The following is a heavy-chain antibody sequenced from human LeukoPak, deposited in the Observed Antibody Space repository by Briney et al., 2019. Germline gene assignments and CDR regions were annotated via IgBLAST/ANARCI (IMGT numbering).Heavy chain of an antibody. V-gene: IGHV3-23*01. D-gene: IGHD1-26*01. Sequence: GGSLRLSCAASGFTFSSYAMSWVRQAPGKGLEWVSAISGSGGSTYYADSVKGRFTISRDNSKNTLHLQMNSLRAEDTAVYYCAKDRAYSSGSYGFDYWGQGTLVTVSS. CDR2: ISGSGGST. J-gene: IGHJ4*02. CDR1: GFTFSSYA. CDR3: AKDRAYSSGSYGFDY.